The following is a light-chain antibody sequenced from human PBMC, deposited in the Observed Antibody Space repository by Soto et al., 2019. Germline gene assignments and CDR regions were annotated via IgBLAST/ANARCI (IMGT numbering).Light chain of an antibody. Sequence: DIPMTQSPSTLSASVGDRVTITCRASQNINGWLAWYQQKPGKAPKLLIYDASSLGSGVPSRFSGSGFGTDFTLTISSLQPDDFATYYCQQYNHYCAFGQGTTVEIK. CDR3: QQYNHYCA. V-gene: IGKV1-5*01. J-gene: IGKJ1*01. CDR2: DAS. CDR1: QNINGW.